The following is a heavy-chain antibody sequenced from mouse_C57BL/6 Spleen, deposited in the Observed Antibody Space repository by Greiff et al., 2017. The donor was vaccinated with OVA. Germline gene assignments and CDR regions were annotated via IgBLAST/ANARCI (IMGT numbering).Heavy chain of an antibody. CDR2: FHPYNDDT. CDR1: GYTFTTYP. J-gene: IGHJ3*01. Sequence: VQLQESGAELVKPGASVKMSCKASGYTFTTYPIEWMKQNHGKSLEWIGNFHPYNDDTKYNEKFKGKATLTVEKSSSTVYLELSRLTSDDSAVYYCAREDYYGSSVFAYWGQGTLVTVSA. CDR3: AREDYYGSSVFAY. V-gene: IGHV1-47*01. D-gene: IGHD1-1*01.